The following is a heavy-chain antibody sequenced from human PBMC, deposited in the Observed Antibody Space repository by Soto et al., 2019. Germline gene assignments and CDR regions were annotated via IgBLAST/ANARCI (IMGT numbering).Heavy chain of an antibody. CDR1: GFTFSSYS. V-gene: IGHV3-23*01. CDR2: ISGSGGST. J-gene: IGHJ4*02. D-gene: IGHD6-19*01. Sequence: GGSLRLSCAASGFTFSSYSMIWVRQAPGKGLEWVSAISGSGGSTYYADSVKGRFTISRDNSKNTLYLQMNSLRAEDTAAYYCAKDPPQGIAVAGYYFDYWGQGTLVTVSS. CDR3: AKDPPQGIAVAGYYFDY.